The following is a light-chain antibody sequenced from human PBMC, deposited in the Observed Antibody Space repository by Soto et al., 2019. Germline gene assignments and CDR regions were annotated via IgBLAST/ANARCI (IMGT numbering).Light chain of an antibody. CDR2: DAS. CDR3: QKFSGR. CDR1: QSVSSSY. V-gene: IGKV3D-20*01. Sequence: EIVLTQSPATLSLSPGERATLSCGASQSVSSSYLAWYQQKPGLAPRLLIYDASSRATGIPDRSSGSGSGKDFSFTTSKLDLKVLALYSGQKFSGRFGKGTKVDNK. J-gene: IGKJ1*01.